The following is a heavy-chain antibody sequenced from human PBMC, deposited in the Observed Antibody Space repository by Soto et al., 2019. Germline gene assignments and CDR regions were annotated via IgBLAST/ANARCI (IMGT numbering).Heavy chain of an antibody. V-gene: IGHV4-59*01. CDR3: ARADTDYYYYYGMDV. CDR1: GGSISSYY. J-gene: IGHJ6*02. CDR2: IYYSGST. Sequence: SETLSLTCTVSGGSISSYYWSWIRQPPGKGLEWIGYIYYSGSTNYNPSLKSRVTISVDTSKNQFSLKLSSVTAADTAVYYCARADTDYYYYYGMDVWGQGTTVTVSS.